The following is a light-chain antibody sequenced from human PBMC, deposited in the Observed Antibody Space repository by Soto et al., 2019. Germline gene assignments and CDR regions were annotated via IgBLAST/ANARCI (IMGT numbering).Light chain of an antibody. CDR3: SSYRSGSTRVV. Sequence: QSALTQPASVSGSPGQSITISCTGTSSDVGGYNYVSWYQQYPGKAPKVMIYDVTKRPSGIPDRFSGSKSGNTAALTISGLQVEDEADYYCSSYRSGSTRVVFAGGTKLTVL. J-gene: IGLJ2*01. CDR1: SSDVGGYNY. V-gene: IGLV2-14*03. CDR2: DVT.